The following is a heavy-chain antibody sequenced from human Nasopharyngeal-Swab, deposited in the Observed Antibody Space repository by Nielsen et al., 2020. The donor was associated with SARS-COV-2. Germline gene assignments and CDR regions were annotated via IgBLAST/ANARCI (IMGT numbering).Heavy chain of an antibody. Sequence: GESLKISCAASGFTFDDYAMHWVRQAPGKGLEWVSGISGSGGSTYYADSVKGRFTISRDNSKNTLYVQMKSLRAEDTAVYYCAKETYNYGSIFDYWGQGTLVTVSS. CDR1: GFTFDDYA. CDR3: AKETYNYGSIFDY. D-gene: IGHD4-17*01. V-gene: IGHV3-23*01. J-gene: IGHJ4*02. CDR2: ISGSGGST.